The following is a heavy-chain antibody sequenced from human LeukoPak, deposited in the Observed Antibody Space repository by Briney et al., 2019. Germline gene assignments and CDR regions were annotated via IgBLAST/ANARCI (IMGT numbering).Heavy chain of an antibody. CDR2: IYYSGST. CDR1: GVSITSYY. Sequence: SETLSLTCTVSGVSITSYYWSWIRQPPGKGLEWIGYIYYSGSTYYNPSLKSRVTISVDTSKNQFSLKLSSVTAADTAVYYCAREEIRVKWFDPWGQGTLVAVSS. J-gene: IGHJ5*02. CDR3: AREEIRVKWFDP. D-gene: IGHD3-16*01. V-gene: IGHV4-30-4*01.